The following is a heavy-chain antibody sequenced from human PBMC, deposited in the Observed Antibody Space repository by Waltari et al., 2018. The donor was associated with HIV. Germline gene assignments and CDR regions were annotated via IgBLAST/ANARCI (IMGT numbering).Heavy chain of an antibody. CDR1: GITVSSNY. D-gene: IGHD3-3*01. J-gene: IGHJ4*02. V-gene: IGHV3-53*01. CDR3: ARARTYYDFWSGNYSPDYFDY. Sequence: EVQLVESGGGLIQPGGSLRLSCAASGITVSSNYMTWVRQAPGKGLEWVAVIYSGGSTYYADSVKGRFTISRDNSKNTLYRQMSSLRAEDTAVYYCARARTYYDFWSGNYSPDYFDYWGQGTLITVSS. CDR2: IYSGGST.